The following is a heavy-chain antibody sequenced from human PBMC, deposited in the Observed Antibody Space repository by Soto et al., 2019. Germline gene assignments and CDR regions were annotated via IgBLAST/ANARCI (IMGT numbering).Heavy chain of an antibody. Sequence: QVHLVQSGAEVKKPGASVKVSCKGSGYTFTTYGITWVRQAPGQGLEWMGWISAHNGDTNYAQKLQGRVTVTRDTSTSTAYMELRSLRSDDTAVYYCARGRYGDYWGQGALVTVSS. CDR2: ISAHNGDT. D-gene: IGHD1-1*01. CDR3: ARGRYGDY. J-gene: IGHJ4*02. V-gene: IGHV1-18*01. CDR1: GYTFTTYG.